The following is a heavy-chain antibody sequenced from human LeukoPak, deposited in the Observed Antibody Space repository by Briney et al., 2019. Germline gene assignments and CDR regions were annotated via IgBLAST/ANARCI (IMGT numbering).Heavy chain of an antibody. V-gene: IGHV3-21*01. CDR3: ARVGIRFLEQYYFDY. CDR2: ISTSRSYI. J-gene: IGHJ4*02. CDR1: GFTFSNYG. D-gene: IGHD3-3*01. Sequence: GGSLRLSCAASGFTFSNYGMPWVRQAPGKGLEWLSYISTSRSYIYYADSGTGRFTVSRDNAMNSLFLQMNSLIAEDTAVYYCARVGIRFLEQYYFDYWGQGTLVTVSS.